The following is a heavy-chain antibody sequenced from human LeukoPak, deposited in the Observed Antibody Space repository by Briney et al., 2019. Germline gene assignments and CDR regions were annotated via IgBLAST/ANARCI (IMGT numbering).Heavy chain of an antibody. CDR1: GFTVSSNY. D-gene: IGHD2-2*01. CDR2: IYSGGST. CDR3: AKDDSSCCSSTSCLTN. Sequence: GGSLRLSCAASGFTVSSNYMSWVRQAPGKGLEWVSVIYSGGSTYYADSVKGRFTISRDNSKNTLYLQMNSLRAEDTAVYYCAKDDSSCCSSTSCLTNWGQGTLVTVSS. J-gene: IGHJ4*02. V-gene: IGHV3-53*01.